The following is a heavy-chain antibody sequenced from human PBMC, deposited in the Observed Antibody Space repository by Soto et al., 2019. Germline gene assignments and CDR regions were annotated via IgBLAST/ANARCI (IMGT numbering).Heavy chain of an antibody. J-gene: IGHJ4*02. Sequence: ASVKVSCKASGYTFTAYYLHWVRQAHGQGLEWMGWINPNSGVRNYEQKFQGRVTMTRDASINTAYMELSSLRSDDTAVYYCERGINIKGWEPPHIDYWGQGTMVTVSS. D-gene: IGHD1-26*01. CDR3: ERGINIKGWEPPHIDY. CDR2: INPNSGVR. CDR1: GYTFTAYY. V-gene: IGHV1-2*02.